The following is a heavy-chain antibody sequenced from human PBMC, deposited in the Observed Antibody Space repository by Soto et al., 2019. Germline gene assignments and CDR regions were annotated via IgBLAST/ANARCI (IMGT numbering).Heavy chain of an antibody. CDR2: IESGGGT. J-gene: IGHJ6*02. D-gene: IGHD5-18*01. CDR3: ARVGMDTSMVYYYYGMDV. Sequence: EVQLVETGGGLIQPGGSLRLSCAASGFTVSSNYMSWVHQAPGKGLEWVSLIESGGGTYYADPVKGRFTISSDNSKNTLYLQMNDLRAEDTAVYYCARVGMDTSMVYYYYGMDVWGQGTTVTVSS. CDR1: GFTVSSNY. V-gene: IGHV3-53*02.